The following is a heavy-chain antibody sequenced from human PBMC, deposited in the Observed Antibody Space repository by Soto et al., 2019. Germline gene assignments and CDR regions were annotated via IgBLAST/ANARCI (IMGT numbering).Heavy chain of an antibody. V-gene: IGHV3-23*01. CDR3: AKDVTITGTPYYFDY. J-gene: IGHJ4*02. D-gene: IGHD1-20*01. Sequence: GGSLRLSCAASGFTFSSYAMSWVRQAPGKGLEWVSAISGSGGSTYYADSVKGRFTISRDNSKNTLYLQMNSLRAEVTAVYYCAKDVTITGTPYYFDYWGQGTLVTVSS. CDR1: GFTFSSYA. CDR2: ISGSGGST.